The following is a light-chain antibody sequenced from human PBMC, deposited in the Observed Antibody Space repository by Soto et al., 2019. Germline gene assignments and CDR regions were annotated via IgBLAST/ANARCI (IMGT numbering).Light chain of an antibody. CDR1: ISNIGSNP. CDR3: SSHTSSSTSYV. Sequence: QSVLTQPPSASGTPGQRVTISCSGGISNIGSNPVYWHQHLPGTAPKLLVYRNNQRPSGVPDRFSDSKSGTSAFLAISGLRSEDEADYYCSSHTSSSTSYVFGTGTKLTVL. CDR2: RNN. V-gene: IGLV1-47*01. J-gene: IGLJ1*01.